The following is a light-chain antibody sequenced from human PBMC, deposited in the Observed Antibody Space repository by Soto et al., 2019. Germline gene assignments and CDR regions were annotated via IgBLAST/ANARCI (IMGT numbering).Light chain of an antibody. CDR2: GAS. CDR3: QQDGRSPLT. V-gene: IGKV3-20*01. Sequence: EIVLTQSSVTRSLSPWERATGSCMAGQSWSGSYLAWYHQKPGQAPRLLIYGASSRATGIPDRFSGSGSGTDFTLTIIRLEPADFAIYDCQQDGRSPLTFGGGIKVDIK. CDR1: QSWSGSY. J-gene: IGKJ4*02.